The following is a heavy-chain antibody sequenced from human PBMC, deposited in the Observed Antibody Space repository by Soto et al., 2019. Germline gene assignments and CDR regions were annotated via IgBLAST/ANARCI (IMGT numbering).Heavy chain of an antibody. Sequence: EVQLVESGGGLVKPGESIRLSCTASGLTFNNAWMNWVRQAPGKGLEWVGRIKGKTDGATADYAAPVKGRFTISRYDSKIMLSLQMNNLKFEDTAVYYCRCSVGTYQSRCDYWGQGTLVTVSS. V-gene: IGHV3-15*07. CDR1: GLTFNNAW. J-gene: IGHJ4*02. CDR2: IKGKTDGATA. D-gene: IGHD2-15*01. CDR3: RCSVGTYQSRCDY.